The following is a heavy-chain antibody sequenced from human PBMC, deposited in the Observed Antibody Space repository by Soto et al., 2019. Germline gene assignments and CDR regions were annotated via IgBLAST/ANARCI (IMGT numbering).Heavy chain of an antibody. D-gene: IGHD3-10*01. CDR2: ISSNGGST. CDR1: GFTFSSYA. V-gene: IGHV3-64D*06. Sequence: GGSLRLSCSASGFTFSSYAMHWVRQAPGKGLEYVSAISSNGGSTYYADSVRGRFTISRDNSKNTLYLQMSSLRAEDTAVYYCVKGGSGSYYFHYYYGMDVWGQGTTVTVSS. J-gene: IGHJ6*02. CDR3: VKGGSGSYYFHYYYGMDV.